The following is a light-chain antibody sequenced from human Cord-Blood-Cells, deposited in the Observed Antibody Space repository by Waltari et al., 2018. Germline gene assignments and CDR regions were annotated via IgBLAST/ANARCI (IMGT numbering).Light chain of an antibody. CDR3: HKSSSLPQP. Sequence: EIVLIQSPDFQSVILTEKITITCRASQCIGSLLHGYQQKPDQSPKPLIKYASQSFSGVPSRFGGVGSGTDFTFTTTSLGAEDAATYYCHKSSSLPQPFGQGTKVEIK. CDR2: YAS. CDR1: QCIGSL. V-gene: IGKV6-21*01. J-gene: IGKJ1*01.